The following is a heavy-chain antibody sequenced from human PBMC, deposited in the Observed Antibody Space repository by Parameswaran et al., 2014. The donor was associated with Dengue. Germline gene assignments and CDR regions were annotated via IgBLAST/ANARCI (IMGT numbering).Heavy chain of an antibody. Sequence: VRQAPGKGLEWVAVISYDGSNKYYADSVKGRFTISRDNSKNTLYLQMNSLRAEDTAVYYCARDDADCSSTSCYTYYYYYMDVWGKGTTVTVSS. CDR3: ARDDADCSSTSCYTYYYYYMDV. J-gene: IGHJ6*03. V-gene: IGHV3-30*04. CDR2: ISYDGSNK. D-gene: IGHD2-2*01.